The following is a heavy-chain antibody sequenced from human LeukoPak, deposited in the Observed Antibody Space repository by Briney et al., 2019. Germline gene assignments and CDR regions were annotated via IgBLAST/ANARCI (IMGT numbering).Heavy chain of an antibody. D-gene: IGHD4-17*01. CDR3: ARDPNAGPTPDAFDL. V-gene: IGHV1-2*02. CDR2: IDPKSGRT. Sequence: GASVKVSCKASGYSFTDHYIHWVRQASGQGLEWLGWIDPKSGRTAYAQKFQGRVTVTRDTSVTMVYMELTRLMSDDTALYYCARDPNAGPTPDAFDLWGPGTLVTVSS. J-gene: IGHJ3*01. CDR1: GYSFTDHY.